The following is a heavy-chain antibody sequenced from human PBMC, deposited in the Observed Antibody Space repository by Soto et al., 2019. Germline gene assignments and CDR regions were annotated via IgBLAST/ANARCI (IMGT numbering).Heavy chain of an antibody. CDR3: ARYYYYDSSGFGY. CDR2: ISSSSSTI. V-gene: IGHV3-48*02. J-gene: IGHJ4*02. CDR1: GFTFSSYS. D-gene: IGHD3-22*01. Sequence: LRLSCAASGFTFSSYSMNWVRQAPGKGLEWVSYISSSSSTIYYADSVKDRFTISRDNAKNSLYLQMNSLRDEDTAVYYCARYYYYDSSGFGYWGQGTLVTVSS.